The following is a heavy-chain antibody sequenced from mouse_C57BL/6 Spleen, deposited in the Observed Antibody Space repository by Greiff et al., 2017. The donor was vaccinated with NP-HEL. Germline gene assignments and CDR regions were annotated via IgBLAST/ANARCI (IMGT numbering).Heavy chain of an antibody. CDR2: ISSGGSYT. CDR1: GFTFSSYG. D-gene: IGHD4-1*01. Sequence: EVQLVESGGDLVKPGGSLKLSCAASGFTFSSYGMSWVRQTPDKRLEWVATISSGGSYTYYPDSVKGRFTITRDNAKNTLYLQMGRLKSEDTAMYYCAGHGELGAAWFAYWGQGTLVTVSA. V-gene: IGHV5-6*01. CDR3: AGHGELGAAWFAY. J-gene: IGHJ3*01.